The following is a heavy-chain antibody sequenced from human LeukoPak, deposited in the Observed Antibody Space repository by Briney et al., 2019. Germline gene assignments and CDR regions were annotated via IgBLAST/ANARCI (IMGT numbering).Heavy chain of an antibody. CDR3: AKVDRNNWFDP. CDR2: INHSGST. V-gene: IGHV4-34*01. CDR1: GGSLSGYY. Sequence: SETLSLTCAVNGGSLSGYYWSWIRHPPGKGLEWIGEINHSGSTNYNPSLKSRATISVDTSKNQFSLKLRSVTAADTAVYYCAKVDRNNWFDPWGQGTLVTVSS. J-gene: IGHJ5*02.